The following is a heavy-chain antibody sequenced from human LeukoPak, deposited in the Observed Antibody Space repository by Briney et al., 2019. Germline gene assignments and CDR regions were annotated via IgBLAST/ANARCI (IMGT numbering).Heavy chain of an antibody. V-gene: IGHV3-66*01. D-gene: IGHD3-22*01. CDR3: AKDDRTYYYDSSGLSFDY. J-gene: IGHJ4*02. CDR2: IYSGGST. CDR1: GFTVSSNY. Sequence: GGSLRLSCAASGFTVSSNYMSWVRQAPGKGLEWVSVIYSGGSTYYADSVKGRFTISRDNSKNTLYLQMNSLRAEDTAVYYCAKDDRTYYYDSSGLSFDYWGQGTLVTVSS.